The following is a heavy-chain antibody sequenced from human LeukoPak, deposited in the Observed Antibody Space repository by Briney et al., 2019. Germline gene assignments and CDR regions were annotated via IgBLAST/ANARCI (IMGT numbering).Heavy chain of an antibody. CDR1: GGSISSYY. D-gene: IGHD1-26*01. V-gene: IGHV4-59*01. J-gene: IGHJ4*02. CDR2: IYYSGST. Sequence: SETLSLTCTVSGGSISSYYWNWIRQPPGRGLEWIGYIYYSGSTNYKPSLKSRVTISLDTSKNQVSLKLSSVTAADTAVYYCARHRRVGATKRFDYWGQGTLVTVSS. CDR3: ARHRRVGATKRFDY.